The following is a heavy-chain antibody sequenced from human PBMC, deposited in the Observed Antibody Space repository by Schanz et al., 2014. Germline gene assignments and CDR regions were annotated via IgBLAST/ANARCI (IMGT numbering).Heavy chain of an antibody. Sequence: EVQLVESGGGWVQPGGSLRLSCAASGFTFSGFWMTWVRQAPGKGLEWVANIKKDGSEKYYVDSVKGRFTISRDNAKNSLFLQMNSLRPEDTAVYYCARGRVLESWGQGTLVTVSS. J-gene: IGHJ5*02. CDR3: ARGRVLES. CDR1: GFTFSGFW. D-gene: IGHD1-1*01. CDR2: IKKDGSEK. V-gene: IGHV3-7*01.